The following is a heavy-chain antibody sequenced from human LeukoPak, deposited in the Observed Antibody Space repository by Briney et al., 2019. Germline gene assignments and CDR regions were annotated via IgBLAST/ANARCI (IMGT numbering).Heavy chain of an antibody. V-gene: IGHV3-11*01. CDR3: ARDQGHYYASSGLRQRTDAFDI. CDR1: GFTFSDYY. D-gene: IGHD3-22*01. CDR2: ISSSGSTI. J-gene: IGHJ3*02. Sequence: GGSLRLSCAASGFTFSDYYMSWIRQAPGKGLEWVSYISSSGSTIYYADSVKGRFTISRDNAKNSLYLQMNSLRAEDTAVYYCARDQGHYYASSGLRQRTDAFDIWGQGTMVTVSS.